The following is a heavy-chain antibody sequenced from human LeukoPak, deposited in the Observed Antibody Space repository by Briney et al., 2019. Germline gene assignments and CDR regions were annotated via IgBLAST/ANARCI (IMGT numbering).Heavy chain of an antibody. V-gene: IGHV4-31*03. CDR3: ARVHPRSFDYDILTGPSRVEFDP. J-gene: IGHJ5*02. CDR2: IYYSGST. Sequence: SETLSLTCTVSGGSISSGGYYWSWIRQHPGKGLEWIGYIYYSGSTYYNPSLKSRVTISVDTSKNQFPLKLSSVTAADTAVYYCARVHPRSFDYDILTGPSRVEFDPWGQGTLVTVSS. CDR1: GGSISSGGYY. D-gene: IGHD3-9*01.